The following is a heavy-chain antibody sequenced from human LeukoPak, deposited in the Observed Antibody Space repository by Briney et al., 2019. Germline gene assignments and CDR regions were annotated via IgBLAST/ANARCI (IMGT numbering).Heavy chain of an antibody. CDR1: GGSFSGDY. J-gene: IGHJ5*01. V-gene: IGHV4-34*01. Sequence: PSETLSLTCAVYGGSFSGDYWSWIRQPPGKGLEWIGYIYHTGNSDYNPSLKSRVTISLDTSKNEFYLRLSSVTAADTSVYYCARGRLTIFGVVSTTSGRFDSWGQGTLVTVSS. CDR3: ARGRLTIFGVVSTTSGRFDS. D-gene: IGHD3-3*01. CDR2: IYHTGNS.